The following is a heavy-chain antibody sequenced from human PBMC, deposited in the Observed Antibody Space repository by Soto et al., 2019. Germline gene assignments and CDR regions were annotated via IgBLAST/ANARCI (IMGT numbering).Heavy chain of an antibody. Sequence: QVQLQQSGPGLVKPSQTLSLTCAISGDSVSSNSAAWNWIRQSPSRGLEWLGRAYYRSKWYIDYAVSVKSRIXXNXDXSKNQFSLHLNSVTPEDTAVYFCSGEGGDYYYGMDVWGQGTTVTVSS. CDR1: GDSVSSNSAA. V-gene: IGHV6-1*01. CDR2: AYYRSKWYI. J-gene: IGHJ6*02. CDR3: SGEGGDYYYGMDV.